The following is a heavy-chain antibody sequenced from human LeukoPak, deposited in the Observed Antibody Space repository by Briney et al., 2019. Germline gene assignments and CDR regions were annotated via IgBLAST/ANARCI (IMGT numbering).Heavy chain of an antibody. CDR3: ARAWFGESFDY. V-gene: IGHV1-2*02. CDR1: GYTFTGYY. CDR2: INPNSGGT. Sequence: ASVKVSCKASGYTFTGYYMHWVRQAPGQGLEWMGWINPNSGGTNYARKFQGRVTMTRDTSISTAYMELSRLRSDDTAVYYCARAWFGESFDYWGQGTLVTVSS. D-gene: IGHD3-10*01. J-gene: IGHJ4*02.